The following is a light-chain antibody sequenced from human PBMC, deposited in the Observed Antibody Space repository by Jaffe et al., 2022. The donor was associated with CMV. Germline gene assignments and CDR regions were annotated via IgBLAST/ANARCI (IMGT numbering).Light chain of an antibody. CDR1: TSNFGTNFD. V-gene: IGLV1-40*01. J-gene: IGLJ2*01. CDR2: GNT. CDR3: QSFDNSLSAYVI. Sequence: QSVLTQPPSVSGAPGQRVTISCTGNTSNFGTNFDVHWYQQFPGTAPKLLIYGNTNRPSGVPDRFSGSKSGTSASLAITGLQAEDEADYYCQSFDNSLSAYVIFGGGTKLTVL.